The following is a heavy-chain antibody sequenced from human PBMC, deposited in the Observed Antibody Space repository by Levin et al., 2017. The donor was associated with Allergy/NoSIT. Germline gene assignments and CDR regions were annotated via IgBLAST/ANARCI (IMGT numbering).Heavy chain of an antibody. D-gene: IGHD3-10*01. Sequence: SQTLSLTCTVSGGSISSGTSSWSWIRQPPGQGLEWIGYIYHSGTTYYNPSLKSRVTMSIDTSKTQFSLWLTSVTAADTAVDYCARGGEWFGELSSAFDLWGQGALVTVSS. V-gene: IGHV4-30-2*01. CDR3: ARGGEWFGELSSAFDL. CDR2: IYHSGTT. J-gene: IGHJ4*02. CDR1: GGSISSGTSS.